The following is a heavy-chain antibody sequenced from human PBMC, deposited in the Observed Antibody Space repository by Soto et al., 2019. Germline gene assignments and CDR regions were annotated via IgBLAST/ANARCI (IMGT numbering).Heavy chain of an antibody. CDR1: GGSISSRGDY. CDR3: ASRNWFDP. V-gene: IGHV4-39*01. J-gene: IGHJ5*02. CDR2: IYYRGST. Sequence: SQTLCLTCAVSGGSISSRGDYWGWISQSPGKGLEWIGTIYYRGSTYYNPSLKSRVTISVDTSKNQFSLKLSSVIAADTAGYYCASRNWFDPCGQRTLITVSS.